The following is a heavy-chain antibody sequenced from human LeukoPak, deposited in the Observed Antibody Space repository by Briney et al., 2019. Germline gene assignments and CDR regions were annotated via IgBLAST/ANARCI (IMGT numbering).Heavy chain of an antibody. Sequence: SVKVSCKASGGTFSSYAISWVRQAPGQGLEWMGGIIPIFGTANYAQKFQGRVTITADESTSTAYMELSSLRSEDTALYYCARGEFGGYYYYYYMDVWGKGTTVTVSS. V-gene: IGHV1-69*01. CDR3: ARGEFGGYYYYYYMDV. J-gene: IGHJ6*03. D-gene: IGHD3-10*01. CDR2: IIPIFGTA. CDR1: GGTFSSYA.